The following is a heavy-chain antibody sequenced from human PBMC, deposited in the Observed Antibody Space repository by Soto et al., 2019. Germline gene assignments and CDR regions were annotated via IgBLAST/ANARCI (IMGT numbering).Heavy chain of an antibody. D-gene: IGHD3-22*01. CDR2: IWYDGSNK. Sequence: QVQLVESGGGVFQPGRSLRLSCVASGFTFSSYGMHWVRQAPGKGLEWVAVIWYDGSNKYYADSVKGRFTISRDNSKNMLYLPVTSLRAEDTAVYYCARPHYYDSSGYYWDYWGQGTLVTVSS. CDR1: GFTFSSYG. V-gene: IGHV3-33*01. CDR3: ARPHYYDSSGYYWDY. J-gene: IGHJ4*02.